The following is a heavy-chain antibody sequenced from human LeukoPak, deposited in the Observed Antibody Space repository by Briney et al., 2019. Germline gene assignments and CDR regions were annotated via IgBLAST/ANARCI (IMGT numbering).Heavy chain of an antibody. CDR2: INPNSGGT. V-gene: IGHV1-2*02. J-gene: IGHJ3*02. Sequence: ALVKVSCKASGYTFTGYYMHWVRQAPGQGLEWMGWINPNSGGTNYAQKFQGRVTMTRDTSISTAYMELSRLRSDDTAVYYCARASSPHYYGSGSFFVFGAFDIWGQGTMVTVSS. CDR3: ARASSPHYYGSGSFFVFGAFDI. CDR1: GYTFTGYY. D-gene: IGHD3-10*01.